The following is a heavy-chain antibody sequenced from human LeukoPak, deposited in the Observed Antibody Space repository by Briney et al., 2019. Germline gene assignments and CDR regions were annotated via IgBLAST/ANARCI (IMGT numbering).Heavy chain of an antibody. J-gene: IGHJ4*02. CDR1: GGTFSSYA. CDR3: ARGSQQLVTFDY. Sequence: SVKVSCKASGGTFSSYAISWLRQAPGQGLEWMGGIIPIFGTANYAQKFQGRVTITTDESTSTAYMELSSLRSEDTAVYYCARGSQQLVTFDYWGQGTLVTVSS. V-gene: IGHV1-69*05. CDR2: IIPIFGTA. D-gene: IGHD6-13*01.